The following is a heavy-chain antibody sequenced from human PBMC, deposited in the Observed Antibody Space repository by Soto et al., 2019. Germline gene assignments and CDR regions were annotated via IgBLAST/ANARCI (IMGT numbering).Heavy chain of an antibody. CDR3: AKECKPLSPYSSFDY. V-gene: IGHV3-30*18. J-gene: IGHJ4*02. CDR1: RFTFRSYG. CDR2: ISFDGSDI. D-gene: IGHD2-15*01. Sequence: QVQLVESGGGVVQPGRSLRLSCVASRFTFRSYGMHWVRQAPGKGLEWVARISFDGSDIYYGESVKGRFTISRDNSKNTLYLQMSSLSAEDTSVYYCAKECKPLSPYSSFDYLGQGALCSVSS.